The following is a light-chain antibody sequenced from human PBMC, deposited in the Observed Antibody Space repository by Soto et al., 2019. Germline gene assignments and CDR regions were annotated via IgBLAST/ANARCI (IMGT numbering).Light chain of an antibody. J-gene: IGLJ3*02. CDR2: TDN. Sequence: QSVLTQPPSASGTPGQRVTISCSGSSANIGSYTVNWYQHLPGSAPKLLIFTDNQRPSGVPDRVAGSKSGTSASLAISGLQSEDEADYYCATWDDSLKAWVFGGGTKLTVL. V-gene: IGLV1-44*01. CDR3: ATWDDSLKAWV. CDR1: SANIGSYT.